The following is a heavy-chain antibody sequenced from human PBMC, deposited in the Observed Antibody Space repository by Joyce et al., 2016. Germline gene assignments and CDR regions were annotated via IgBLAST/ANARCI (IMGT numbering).Heavy chain of an antibody. CDR3: ARDSLGLPTDFDY. Sequence: EIQLVESGGGLIQPGGSLRLSCAASGFTFSSYAMHWVRQVPGKGLVWLSDINNVGSDSTDVDSVKGRFTISRDNDKNTLFLEMHSLRAEDTAIYFCARDSLGLPTDFDYWGQGTLVTVSS. J-gene: IGHJ4*02. CDR1: GFTFSSYA. CDR2: INNVGSDS. V-gene: IGHV3-74*01.